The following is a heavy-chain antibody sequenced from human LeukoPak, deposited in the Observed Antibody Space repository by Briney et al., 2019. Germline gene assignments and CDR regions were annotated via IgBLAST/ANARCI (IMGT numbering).Heavy chain of an antibody. V-gene: IGHV4-39*07. Sequence: SETLSLTCTVSGGSISSYYWGWIRQPPGKGLEWIGSISDSGSTYYNPSLKSRVTISVDTSKNQFSLKLSSVTAADTAVYYCAREWEGYCSGGSCYSGPMDYWGQGTLVTVSS. D-gene: IGHD2-15*01. J-gene: IGHJ4*02. CDR2: ISDSGST. CDR1: GGSISSYY. CDR3: AREWEGYCSGGSCYSGPMDY.